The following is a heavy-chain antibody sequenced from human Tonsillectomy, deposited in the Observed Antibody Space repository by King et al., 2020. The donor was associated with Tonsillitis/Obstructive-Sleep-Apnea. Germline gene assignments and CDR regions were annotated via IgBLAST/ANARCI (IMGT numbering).Heavy chain of an antibody. CDR2: INPNSGDT. J-gene: IGHJ6*02. CDR1: GYTFTGYY. V-gene: IGHV1-2*02. Sequence: QLVQSGAEVKKPGASVKVSCKASGYTFTGYYMHWVRQAPGQGLEWMGWINPNSGDTNYAQKFQGRVTMTRDTSISTAYMELSRLSSDDTAVSYRARGPSSYYYYGIDGWGQGTTVTVSS. CDR3: ARGPSSYYYYGIDG.